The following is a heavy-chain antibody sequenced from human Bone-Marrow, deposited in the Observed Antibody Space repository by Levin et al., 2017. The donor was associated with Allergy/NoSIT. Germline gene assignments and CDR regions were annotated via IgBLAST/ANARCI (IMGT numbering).Heavy chain of an antibody. J-gene: IGHJ3*02. CDR1: GGTFGSSG. CDR3: ARDREYEYDTSGHYYRAFDI. D-gene: IGHD3-22*01. V-gene: IGHV1-69*13. CDR2: IIPVFGTT. Sequence: ASVKVSCKASGGTFGSSGISWVRQAPGQGLEWMGGIIPVFGTTKDTEKFQGRITITADVSTSTVYMELTSLTSGDTAVYYCARDREYEYDTSGHYYRAFDIWGQGRLVTVSS.